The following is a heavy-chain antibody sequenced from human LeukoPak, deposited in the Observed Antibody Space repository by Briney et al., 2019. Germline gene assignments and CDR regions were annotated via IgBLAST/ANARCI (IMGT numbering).Heavy chain of an antibody. Sequence: ASVKVSCKASGYTFTDYYMHWVRQAPGQGLEWMGWIDPNSGGTNYAQKFQGRVTMTRDTSISTAYMELSRLTSDDTAVYYCARDVFAEYSTHHRFDPWGQGTLVTVSS. CDR1: GYTFTDYY. CDR3: ARDVFAEYSTHHRFDP. J-gene: IGHJ5*02. D-gene: IGHD6-6*01. CDR2: IDPNSGGT. V-gene: IGHV1-2*02.